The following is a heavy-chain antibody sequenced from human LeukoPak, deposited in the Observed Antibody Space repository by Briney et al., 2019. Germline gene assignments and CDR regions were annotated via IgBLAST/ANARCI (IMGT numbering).Heavy chain of an antibody. J-gene: IGHJ4*02. CDR3: ASLYCSDGSCYFDY. Sequence: PSETLSLTCTVSGGSISSYYWSWIRQPPGKGLEWIGYIYYSGSTNYNPSPKSRVTISLDTSKNQFSLKLSSVTAADTAVYYCASLYCSDGSCYFDYWGQGTLVTVSS. V-gene: IGHV4-59*08. D-gene: IGHD2-15*01. CDR2: IYYSGST. CDR1: GGSISSYY.